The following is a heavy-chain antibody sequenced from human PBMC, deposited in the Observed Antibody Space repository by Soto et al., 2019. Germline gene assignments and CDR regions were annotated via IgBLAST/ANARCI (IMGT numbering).Heavy chain of an antibody. V-gene: IGHV3-9*01. Sequence: GGSLRLSCAASGFTFDDYAMHWVRQAPGKGLEWVSGISWNSGSIGYADSVKGRFTISRDNAKNSLYLQMNSLRAEDTALYYCAAIFGVDPDAFDIWGQGTMVTVSS. CDR1: GFTFDDYA. D-gene: IGHD3-3*01. CDR3: AAIFGVDPDAFDI. CDR2: ISWNSGSI. J-gene: IGHJ3*02.